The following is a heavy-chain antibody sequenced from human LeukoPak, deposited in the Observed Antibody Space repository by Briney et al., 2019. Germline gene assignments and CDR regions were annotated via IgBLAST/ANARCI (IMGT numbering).Heavy chain of an antibody. CDR1: GGTFSSYA. D-gene: IGHD4-11*01. CDR2: IIPIFGTA. J-gene: IGHJ4*02. CDR3: ARVEYSTGGLDY. Sequence: GASVKVSCKASGGTFSSYAISWVRQAPGQGLEWMGGIIPIFGTANYAQKFQGRVTITTDESTSTAYMELSSLRSEDTAVYYCARVEYSTGGLDYWGQGTLVTVSS. V-gene: IGHV1-69*05.